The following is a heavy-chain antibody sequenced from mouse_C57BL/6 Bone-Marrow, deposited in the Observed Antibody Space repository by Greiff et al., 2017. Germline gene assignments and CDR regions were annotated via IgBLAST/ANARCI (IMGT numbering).Heavy chain of an antibody. Sequence: VHLVESGAELARPGASVKMSCKASGYTFTSYTMHWVKQRPGQGLEWIGYINPSSGYTKYNQKFKDKATLTADKSSSTAYMQLSSLTSEDSAVYYCARDLYFDYWGQGTTLTVSS. J-gene: IGHJ2*01. CDR1: GYTFTSYT. CDR3: ARDLYFDY. CDR2: INPSSGYT. V-gene: IGHV1-4*01.